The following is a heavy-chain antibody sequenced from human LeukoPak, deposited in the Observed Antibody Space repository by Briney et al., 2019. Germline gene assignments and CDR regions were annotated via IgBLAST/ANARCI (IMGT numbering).Heavy chain of an antibody. CDR3: ARAYYDSSGYNY. Sequence: SVKVSCKASGGTFSSYAISWVRQAPGQGLEWMGGIIPIFGTASYAQKFQGRVTMTRDTSTSTVYMELSSLRSEDTAVYYCARAYYDSSGYNYWGQGTLVTVSS. CDR2: IIPIFGTA. D-gene: IGHD3-22*01. V-gene: IGHV1-69*05. J-gene: IGHJ4*02. CDR1: GGTFSSYA.